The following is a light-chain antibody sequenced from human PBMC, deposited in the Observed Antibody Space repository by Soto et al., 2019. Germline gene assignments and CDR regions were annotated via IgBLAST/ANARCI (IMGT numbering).Light chain of an antibody. CDR2: GVN. Sequence: QSALTQPASVSGSPGQSITISCTGSRSDIGGYNFVSWYQQHPGKAPKLIIYGVNNRPSGVSYRFSGSKSGNTASLSISGLQAEDEADYFCSSYTSRSTLEVFGGGTKVTVL. CDR1: RSDIGGYNF. CDR3: SSYTSRSTLEV. J-gene: IGLJ2*01. V-gene: IGLV2-14*01.